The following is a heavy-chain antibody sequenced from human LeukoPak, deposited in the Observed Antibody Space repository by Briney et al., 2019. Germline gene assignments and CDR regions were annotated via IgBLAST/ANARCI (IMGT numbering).Heavy chain of an antibody. CDR3: VRTYSTSWYCFEY. V-gene: IGHV3-64D*06. CDR1: GFTFSGYA. J-gene: IGHJ4*02. CDR2: ITTNGGST. D-gene: IGHD2-2*01. Sequence: AGGSLRLSCSASGFTFSGYAMHWVRQAPGEGLDYVSGITTNGGSTYYADSVKGRFTISRDNSKNTLYLQMSSLRAEDTAVYYCVRTYSTSWYCFEYWGQGTLVTVSS.